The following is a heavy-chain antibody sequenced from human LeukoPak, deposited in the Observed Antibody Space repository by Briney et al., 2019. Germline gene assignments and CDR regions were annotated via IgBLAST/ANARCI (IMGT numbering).Heavy chain of an antibody. Sequence: GGSLRLSCAASGFTLSSYSMNWVRQAPGKGLEWVSSISSSSSYIYYADSVKGRFTISRDNAKNSPYLQMNSLRAEDTAVYYCAKDQGQGATYYDFWSGYSELGYFDYWGQGTLVTVSS. CDR2: ISSSSSYI. D-gene: IGHD3-3*01. CDR3: AKDQGQGATYYDFWSGYSELGYFDY. V-gene: IGHV3-21*01. J-gene: IGHJ4*02. CDR1: GFTLSSYS.